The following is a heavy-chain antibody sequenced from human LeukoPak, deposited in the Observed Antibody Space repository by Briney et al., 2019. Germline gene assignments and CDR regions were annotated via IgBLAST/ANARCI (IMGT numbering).Heavy chain of an antibody. V-gene: IGHV4-31*03. CDR3: ARDGSNYYDSSGYRLLYWYFDL. J-gene: IGHJ2*01. D-gene: IGHD3-22*01. Sequence: SQTLSLTCTVSGDSISSGGYYWSWIRQHPGKGLEWIGYIYYSGSTYYSPSLKSRVTISVDTSKNQFSLKLSSVTAADTAVYYCARDGSNYYDSSGYRLLYWYFDLWGRGTLVTVSS. CDR2: IYYSGST. CDR1: GDSISSGGYY.